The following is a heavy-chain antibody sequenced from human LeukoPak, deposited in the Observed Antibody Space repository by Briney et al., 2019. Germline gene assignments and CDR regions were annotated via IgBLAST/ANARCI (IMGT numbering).Heavy chain of an antibody. CDR1: GFTFSKYW. V-gene: IGHV3-74*01. J-gene: IGHJ4*02. D-gene: IGHD6-19*01. CDR2: INTDGTVT. CDR3: ATKQWLAPPPDS. Sequence: GGSLRLSCAASGFTFSKYWMLWVRQAPGKGLESVSRINTDGTVTTYADSVKGRFPVSRDNADNTMFLQMNSVRDEDTAVYYCATKQWLAPPPDSWGQGTPVTVSS.